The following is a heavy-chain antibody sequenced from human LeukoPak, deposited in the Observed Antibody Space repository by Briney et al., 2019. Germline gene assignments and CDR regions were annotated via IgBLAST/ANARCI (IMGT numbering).Heavy chain of an antibody. V-gene: IGHV3-21*01. CDR3: ARDSSGWSHDAFDI. CDR2: ISSSSSYI. D-gene: IGHD6-19*01. CDR1: GFTFSSYS. J-gene: IGHJ3*02. Sequence: GRSLRLSCAASGFTFSSYSMNWVRQAPGKGLEWVSSISSSSSYIYYADSVKGRFTISRDNAKNSLYLQMNSLRAEDTAVYYCARDSSGWSHDAFDIWGQGTMVTVSS.